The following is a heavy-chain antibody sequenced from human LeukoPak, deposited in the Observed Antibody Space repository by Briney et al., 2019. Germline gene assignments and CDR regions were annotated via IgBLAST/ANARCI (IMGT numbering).Heavy chain of an antibody. CDR2: ITSTSSNI. CDR1: EFTFSSHA. Sequence: PGGSLRLSCAASEFTFSSHAMIWVRQAPGKGLEWVSSITSTSSNIFYTDSVKGRFTISRDNAKSSLYLQMNSLRAEDTAVYYCAKDRRSGGHALDMWGHGTKVIVSS. J-gene: IGHJ3*02. V-gene: IGHV3-21*01. CDR3: AKDRRSGGHALDM. D-gene: IGHD3-10*01.